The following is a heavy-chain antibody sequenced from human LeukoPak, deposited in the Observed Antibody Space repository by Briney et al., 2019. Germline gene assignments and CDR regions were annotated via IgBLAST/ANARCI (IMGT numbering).Heavy chain of an antibody. D-gene: IGHD6-19*01. V-gene: IGHV1-18*01. CDR2: ISAYNGKT. Sequence: ASVKVSCKASGYTFSRNGVSWVRQAPGQGLEWLGWISAYNGKTNYAQKFQGRVIVTTDTSTSTTYMELRSLTSDDTAVYYCVRRPVEAMGFFDYWGQGTLVTVSS. CDR3: VRRPVEAMGFFDY. CDR1: GYTFSRNG. J-gene: IGHJ4*02.